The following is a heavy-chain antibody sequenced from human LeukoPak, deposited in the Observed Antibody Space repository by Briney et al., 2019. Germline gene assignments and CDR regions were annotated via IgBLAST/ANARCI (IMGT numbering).Heavy chain of an antibody. CDR2: IYHSGGA. CDR1: GASIDSHSW. CDR3: AYNRNFALDN. Sequence: PSGTLSLTCAVSGASIDSHSWWSWVRQPPGKGLEWIGEIYHSGGANYKPSLKSRVTMSVDTSKNHFSLKLTSVTAADTAVYYCAYNRNFALDNWGQGTLITVSS. V-gene: IGHV4-4*02. D-gene: IGHD1-14*01. J-gene: IGHJ4*02.